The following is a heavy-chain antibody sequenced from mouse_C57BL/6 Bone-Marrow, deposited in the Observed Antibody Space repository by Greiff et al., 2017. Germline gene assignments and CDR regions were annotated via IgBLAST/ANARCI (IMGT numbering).Heavy chain of an antibody. Sequence: EVMLVESGEGLVKPGGSLKLSCAASGFTFSSYAMSWVRQTPEKRLEWVAYISSGGDYIYYADTVKGRFTISRDNASNTPYLQLSSLKSEASAMYYCTRVRIYYYCSSYAYYAMDYWGQGTSVTVS. CDR3: TRVRIYYYCSSYAYYAMDY. V-gene: IGHV5-9-1*02. D-gene: IGHD1-1*01. J-gene: IGHJ4*01. CDR2: ISSGGDYI. CDR1: GFTFSSYA.